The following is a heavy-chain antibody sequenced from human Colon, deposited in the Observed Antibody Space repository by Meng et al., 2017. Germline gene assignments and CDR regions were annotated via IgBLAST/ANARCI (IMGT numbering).Heavy chain of an antibody. Sequence: GESLKISCAASGFTFSSYGMHWVRQAPGKGLEWVAVIWYDGSNKYYADSVKGRFTTSRDNSKNTLYLQMNSQRAEDTAVYYCARDQDSSGYSLAPPAFDIWGQGTMVTVSS. V-gene: IGHV3-33*01. CDR3: ARDQDSSGYSLAPPAFDI. CDR1: GFTFSSYG. D-gene: IGHD3-22*01. J-gene: IGHJ3*02. CDR2: IWYDGSNK.